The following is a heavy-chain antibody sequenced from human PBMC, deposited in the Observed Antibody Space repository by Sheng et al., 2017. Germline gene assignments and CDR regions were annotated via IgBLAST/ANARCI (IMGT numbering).Heavy chain of an antibody. V-gene: IGHV4-34*01. CDR2: INHSGST. Sequence: QVQLQQWGAGLLKPSETLSLTCAVYGGSFSGYYWSWIRQPPGKGLEWIGEINHSGSTNYNPSLKSRVTISVDTSKNQFSLKLSSVTAADTAVYYCARVGAKCYDYVWGSYRYTVYYYYYGMDVWGQGTTVTVSS. CDR1: GGSFSGYY. CDR3: ARVGAKCYDYVWGSYRYTVYYYYYGMDV. J-gene: IGHJ6*02. D-gene: IGHD3-16*02.